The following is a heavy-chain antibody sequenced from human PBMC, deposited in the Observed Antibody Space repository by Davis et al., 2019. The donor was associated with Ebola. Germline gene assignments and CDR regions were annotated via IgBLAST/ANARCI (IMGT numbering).Heavy chain of an antibody. J-gene: IGHJ5*02. Sequence: GGSLRLSCAASGFTFSSYSMNWVRQAPGKGLEWVSYSSSSSSTIYYADSVKGRFTISRDNAKNSLYLQMNSLRAEDTAVYYCARLDDGIVGVFNWFDPWGQGTLVTVSS. D-gene: IGHD1-26*01. CDR3: ARLDDGIVGVFNWFDP. CDR1: GFTFSSYS. CDR2: SSSSSSTI. V-gene: IGHV3-48*04.